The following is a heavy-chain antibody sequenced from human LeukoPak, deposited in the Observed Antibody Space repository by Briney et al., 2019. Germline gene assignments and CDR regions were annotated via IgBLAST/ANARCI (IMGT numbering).Heavy chain of an antibody. Sequence: SVRVSSKPSGGTFSSYAISWVRPAPGQGVGWMGRIIPIFGATNYAQTLQGRVTTTADESPSTAYMGLSSLRSEDTAVYYCAGVGYSSSFPGLGDYYYYYGMDVWGKGTTVTVSS. CDR3: AGVGYSSSFPGLGDYYYYYGMDV. D-gene: IGHD6-19*01. V-gene: IGHV1-69*13. CDR2: IIPIFGAT. J-gene: IGHJ6*04. CDR1: GGTFSSYA.